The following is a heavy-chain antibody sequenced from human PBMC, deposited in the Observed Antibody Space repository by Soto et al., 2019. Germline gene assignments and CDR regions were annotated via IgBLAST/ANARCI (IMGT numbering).Heavy chain of an antibody. D-gene: IGHD3-10*01. CDR3: ARYYGSGASDY. V-gene: IGHV4-39*01. Sequence: QLQLQESGPGLVKPSETLSLTCTVSGGSISSSSYYWGWIRQPPGKGLEWIGSIYYSGSTYHNPSLKSRVTISVDTSKNQFSLRLSSVTAADTAVYYCARYYGSGASDYWGQGTLVTVSS. CDR1: GGSISSSSYY. J-gene: IGHJ4*02. CDR2: IYYSGST.